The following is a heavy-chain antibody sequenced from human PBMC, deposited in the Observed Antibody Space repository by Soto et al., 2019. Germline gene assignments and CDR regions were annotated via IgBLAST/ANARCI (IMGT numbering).Heavy chain of an antibody. V-gene: IGHV4-38-2*02. J-gene: IGHJ4*02. CDR3: ARDGDSGSAGHFDY. D-gene: IGHD1-26*01. Sequence: SETLSLTCAVSGYSISSGYYWGWIRQPPGKGLEWIGSIYHSGSTYYNPSLKSRVTISVDTSKNQFSLKLSSVTAADTAVYYCARDGDSGSAGHFDYWGQGTLVTVS. CDR2: IYHSGST. CDR1: GYSISSGYY.